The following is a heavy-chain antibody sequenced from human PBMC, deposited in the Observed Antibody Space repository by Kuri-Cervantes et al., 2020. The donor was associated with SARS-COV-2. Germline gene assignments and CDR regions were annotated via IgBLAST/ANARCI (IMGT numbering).Heavy chain of an antibody. CDR3: ARDGNINWNYFDP. D-gene: IGHD1-7*01. CDR1: GRSLISGGYY. J-gene: IGHJ5*02. Sequence: SETLSLTCNASGRSLISGGYYWTWIRQHPGKGLERIGYIYHTGKTYYNPSLENRITMSIDTSKNQFSLKLTSVTAADTAIYYCARDGNINWNYFDPWGQGTLVTVSS. CDR2: IYHTGKT. V-gene: IGHV4-31*03.